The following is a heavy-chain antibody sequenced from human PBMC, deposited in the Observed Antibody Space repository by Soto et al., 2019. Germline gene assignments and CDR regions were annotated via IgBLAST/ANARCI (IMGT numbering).Heavy chain of an antibody. CDR1: GGTFSSYA. V-gene: IGHV1-69*13. CDR3: ARDGPSGYSYGPGYYYYGMDV. D-gene: IGHD5-18*01. Sequence: ASVKVSCKASGGTFSSYAISWVRQAPGQGLEWMGGIIPIFGTANYAQKFQGRVTITADESTSTAYMELSSLRSEDTAVYYCARDGPSGYSYGPGYYYYGMDVWGQGTTVTVS. J-gene: IGHJ6*02. CDR2: IIPIFGTA.